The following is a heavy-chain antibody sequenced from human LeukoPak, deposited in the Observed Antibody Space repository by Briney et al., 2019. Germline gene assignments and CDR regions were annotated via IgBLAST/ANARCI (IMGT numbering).Heavy chain of an antibody. CDR2: IWHDGSNK. Sequence: PGRSLRLSCAASGFTFSSYGMHWVRQAPGKGLEWVGVIWHDGSNKYYVDSVKGRFTISRDNSKNTLYLQMNSLRAEDTAVYYCARGTTNLEWAIVSRLRGYFDLWGRGTLVTVSS. J-gene: IGHJ2*01. CDR3: ARGTTNLEWAIVSRLRGYFDL. V-gene: IGHV3-33*01. D-gene: IGHD3-3*01. CDR1: GFTFSSYG.